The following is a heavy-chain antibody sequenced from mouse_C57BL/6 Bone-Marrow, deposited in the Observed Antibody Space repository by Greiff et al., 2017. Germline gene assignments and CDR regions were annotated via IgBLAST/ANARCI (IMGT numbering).Heavy chain of an antibody. CDR2: IYPRDGST. V-gene: IGHV1-78*01. CDR3: AICYYVRDFDV. D-gene: IGHD1-1*01. CDR1: GYTFTDHT. Sequence: VQLQQSDAELVKPGASVKISCKVSGYTFTDHTIHWMKQRPEQGLAWIGYIYPRDGSTKYNEKFKGKATVTADKSSSTAYMQLNSLTSEDSAVYFCAICYYVRDFDVWGTGTTVTVSS. J-gene: IGHJ1*03.